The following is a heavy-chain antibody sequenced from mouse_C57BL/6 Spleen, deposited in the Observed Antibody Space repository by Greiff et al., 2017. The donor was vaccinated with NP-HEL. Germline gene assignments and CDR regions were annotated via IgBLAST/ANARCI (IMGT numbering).Heavy chain of an antibody. V-gene: IGHV14-4*01. CDR2: IDPENGDT. CDR3: TGHVLLTGDYYAMDY. Sequence: EVQLQQSGAELVRPGASVKLSCTASGFNIKDDYMHWVKQRPEQGLEWIGWIDPENGDTEYASKFQGKATITADTSSNTAYLQLSSLTSEDTAVYYCTGHVLLTGDYYAMDYWGQGTSVTVSS. J-gene: IGHJ4*01. D-gene: IGHD4-1*01. CDR1: GFNIKDDY.